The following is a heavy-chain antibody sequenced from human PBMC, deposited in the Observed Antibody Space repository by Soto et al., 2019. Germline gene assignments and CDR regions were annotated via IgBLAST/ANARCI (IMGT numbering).Heavy chain of an antibody. CDR3: ARDVQQLASY. V-gene: IGHV3-21*01. CDR1: GFTVRSYS. D-gene: IGHD6-13*01. J-gene: IGHJ4*02. CDR2: ISSSSSYI. Sequence: SGFTVRSYSRNWVRQAPGKGLEWVSSISSSSSYINYADSVKGRFTISRDNAKNSLYLQMNSLRAEDTAVYYCARDVQQLASYWGQGTLVTVSS.